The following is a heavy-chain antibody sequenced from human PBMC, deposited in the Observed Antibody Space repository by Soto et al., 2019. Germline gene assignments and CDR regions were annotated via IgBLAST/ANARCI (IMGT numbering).Heavy chain of an antibody. Sequence: QVQLQESGPGLVKPSETLSLTCTVSGGSISSYYWSWIRQPPGKGLEWIGYIYYSGSTNYNPSLKSRVTISVDTSKNQFSLKLSSVTAADTAVYYCARGPEVGAAATFDYWGQGTLVTVSS. V-gene: IGHV4-59*01. J-gene: IGHJ4*02. CDR3: ARGPEVGAAATFDY. D-gene: IGHD6-13*01. CDR2: IYYSGST. CDR1: GGSISSYY.